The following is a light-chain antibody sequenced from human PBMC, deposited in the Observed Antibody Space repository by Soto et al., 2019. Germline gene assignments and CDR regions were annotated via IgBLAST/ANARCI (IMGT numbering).Light chain of an antibody. CDR3: QQRSNWPPV. Sequence: EIVLTQSPATLSLSPGERATLSCRAGQSVRTYLSYVAWYQQRPGQAPRLLIYDASNRATGIPARFSGSGSGTDFTLTISSLEPEDFAVYYCQQRSNWPPVFGGGTKVDIK. J-gene: IGKJ4*01. CDR1: QSVRTY. CDR2: DAS. V-gene: IGKV3-11*01.